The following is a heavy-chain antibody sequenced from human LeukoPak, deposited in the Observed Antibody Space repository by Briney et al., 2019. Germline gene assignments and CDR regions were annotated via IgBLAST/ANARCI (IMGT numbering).Heavy chain of an antibody. V-gene: IGHV1-18*01. J-gene: IGHJ6*02. CDR2: ISAYNGNT. Sequence: ASVTVSCTASGYTFTSYGISWVRQAPGQGLEWMGWISAYNGNTNYAQKLQGRVTMTTDTSTSTAYMELRSLRSDDTAVYYCARDRDVAADYYYYYGMDVWGQGTTVTVSS. CDR3: ARDRDVAADYYYYYGMDV. CDR1: GYTFTSYG. D-gene: IGHD6-13*01.